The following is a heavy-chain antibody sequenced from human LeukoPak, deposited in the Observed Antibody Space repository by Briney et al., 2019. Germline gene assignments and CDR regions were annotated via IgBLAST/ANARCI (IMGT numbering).Heavy chain of an antibody. D-gene: IGHD1-7*01. CDR3: ARELELRSYYYYGMDV. CDR1: GGSISSGVYS. V-gene: IGHV4-30-4*01. J-gene: IGHJ6*02. CDR2: IYYGGCT. Sequence: PSETLSLTCTVSGGSISSGVYSWSWFRQPPGKGLEWIGQIYYGGCTYYNPSLKSRPTISVDTSQNRVSLKLSSMTAADTAMYFCARELELRSYYYYGMDVWGQETTVTVSS.